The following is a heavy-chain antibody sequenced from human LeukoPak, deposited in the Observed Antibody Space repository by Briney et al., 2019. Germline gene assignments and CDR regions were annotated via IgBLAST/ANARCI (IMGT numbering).Heavy chain of an antibody. CDR2: IYYSGST. D-gene: IGHD3-22*01. V-gene: IGHV4-59*08. J-gene: IGHJ3*02. Sequence: SETLSLTCSVSGGSFSTYYWSWIRQPPAKGLEWIGYIYYSGSTDYNPSLKSRVTILVDTSKNQFSLKLSSVTAADTALYYCARHSSYYYYLDIWGQGTIVTVSS. CDR1: GGSFSTYY. CDR3: ARHSSYYYYLDI.